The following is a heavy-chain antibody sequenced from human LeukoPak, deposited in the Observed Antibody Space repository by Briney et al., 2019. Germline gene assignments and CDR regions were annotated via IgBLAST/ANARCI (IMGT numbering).Heavy chain of an antibody. Sequence: PGRSLRLSCAASGFTFSSYAMSWVRQAPGXXXEWVSAISGSDGSTYYADSVKGRFTISRDNAKNSLYLQMNSLRAEDTAVYYCARSGTTGYFDYWGQGTLVTVSS. D-gene: IGHD1-7*01. CDR3: ARSGTTGYFDY. J-gene: IGHJ4*02. V-gene: IGHV3-23*01. CDR1: GFTFSSYA. CDR2: ISGSDGST.